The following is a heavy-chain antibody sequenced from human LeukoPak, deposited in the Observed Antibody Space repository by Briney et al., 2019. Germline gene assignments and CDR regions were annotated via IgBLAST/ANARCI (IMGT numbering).Heavy chain of an antibody. CDR2: INHSGST. V-gene: IGHV4-34*01. CDR1: GGSFSGYY. J-gene: IGHJ3*02. Sequence: PSETLSLTCAVYGGSFSGYYWSWIRQPPGKGLEWIGEINHSGSTNYNPSLKSRVTISVDTSENQFSLKLSSVTAADTAVYYCATNSAYGDYDAFDIWGQGTMVTVSS. D-gene: IGHD4-17*01. CDR3: ATNSAYGDYDAFDI.